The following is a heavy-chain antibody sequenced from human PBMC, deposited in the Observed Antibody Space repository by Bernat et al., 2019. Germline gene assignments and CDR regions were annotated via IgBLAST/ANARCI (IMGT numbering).Heavy chain of an antibody. CDR1: GYTFTSYY. J-gene: IGHJ4*02. CDR2: INPSGGST. Sequence: QVQLVQSGAEVKKPGASVKVSCKASGYTFTSYYMHWVRQAPGQGLEWMGIINPSGGSTIYAQKFQGRVTITRDTSASTAYMELSSLRSEDTAVYYCARARRDYIWGSYRPFDYWGQGTLVTVSS. CDR3: ARARRDYIWGSYRPFDY. V-gene: IGHV1-46*01. D-gene: IGHD3-16*02.